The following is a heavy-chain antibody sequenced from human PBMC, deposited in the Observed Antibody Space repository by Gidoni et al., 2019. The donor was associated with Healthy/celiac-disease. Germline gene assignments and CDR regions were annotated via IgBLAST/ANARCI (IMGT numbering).Heavy chain of an antibody. J-gene: IGHJ6*02. CDR2: ISYDGSNK. Sequence: QVQLVESGGGVVQPGRSLRLSCAASGFTFSSYAMHCVRQAPGKGLEWVAVISYDGSNKYYADSVKGRFTISRDNSKNTLYLQMNSLRAEDTAVYYCAREAWGLGIVGARAYYYGMDVWGQGTTVTVSS. D-gene: IGHD1-26*01. CDR3: AREAWGLGIVGARAYYYGMDV. CDR1: GFTFSSYA. V-gene: IGHV3-30*01.